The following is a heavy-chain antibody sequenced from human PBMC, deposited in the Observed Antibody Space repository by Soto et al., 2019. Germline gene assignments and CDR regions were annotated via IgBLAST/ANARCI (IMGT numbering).Heavy chain of an antibody. J-gene: IGHJ3*02. CDR1: GFTFTSSS. CDR3: AADLYYDSSGYYSNAFDI. D-gene: IGHD3-22*01. Sequence: SVKVSCKASGFTFTSSSVQWVREARGQRLEWIGWIVVGSGNTNYAQKFQERVTITRDMSTSTAYMELSSLRSEDTAVYYCAADLYYDSSGYYSNAFDIWGQGTMVTVSS. V-gene: IGHV1-58*01. CDR2: IVVGSGNT.